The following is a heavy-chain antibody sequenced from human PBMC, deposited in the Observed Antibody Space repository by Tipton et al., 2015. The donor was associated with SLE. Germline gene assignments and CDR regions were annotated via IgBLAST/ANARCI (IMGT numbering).Heavy chain of an antibody. CDR1: GGSFSGYY. CDR3: ARPKALVGATGRASAPTLFPLVS. V-gene: IGHV4-34*01. J-gene: IGHJ5*01. CDR2: INHSGST. D-gene: IGHD1-26*01. Sequence: TLSLTCAVYGGSFSGYYWSWIRQPPGKGLEWIGEINHSGSTNYNPSLKSRVTISVDTSKNQFSLKLSSVTAADTAVYYCARPKALVGATGRASAPTLFPLVSW.